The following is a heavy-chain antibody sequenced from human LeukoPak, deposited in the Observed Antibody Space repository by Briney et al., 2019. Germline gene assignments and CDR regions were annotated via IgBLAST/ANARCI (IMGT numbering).Heavy chain of an antibody. CDR3: ATGIAAAGTSGYYYYYYGMDV. V-gene: IGHV4-34*01. D-gene: IGHD6-13*01. Sequence: SETLPLTCAVYGGSFSGYYWSWIRQPPGQGLEWIGEINHSGSTNYNPSLKSRVTISVDTSKNQFSLKLSSVTAADTAVYYCATGIAAAGTSGYYYYYYGMDVWGKGTTVTVSS. CDR2: INHSGST. CDR1: GGSFSGYY. J-gene: IGHJ6*04.